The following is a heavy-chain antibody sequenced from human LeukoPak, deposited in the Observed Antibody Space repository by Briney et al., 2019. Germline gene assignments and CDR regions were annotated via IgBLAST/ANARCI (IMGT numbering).Heavy chain of an antibody. V-gene: IGHV3-33*01. CDR2: IWYDGSNI. CDR3: ARDFYTGMFDY. D-gene: IGHD3-10*02. CDR1: GFTFSSYG. J-gene: IGHJ4*02. Sequence: PGGSLRLSCAASGFTFSSYGFHWVRQAPGKGLEWVAVIWYDGSNIHYAESVKGRFTISRDNSRDTLYLRMNSLRPEDTAVYYSARDFYTGMFDYWGQGTLVTVSS.